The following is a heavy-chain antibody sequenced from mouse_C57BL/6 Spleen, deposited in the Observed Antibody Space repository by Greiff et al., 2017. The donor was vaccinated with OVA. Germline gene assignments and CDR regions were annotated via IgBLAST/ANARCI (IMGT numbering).Heavy chain of an antibody. CDR2: IYPGDGDT. J-gene: IGHJ2*01. V-gene: IGHV1-82*01. CDR1: GYAFSSSW. D-gene: IGHD2-3*01. Sequence: QVQLQQSGPELVKPGASVKISCKASGYAFSSSWMNWVKQRPGKGLEWIGRIYPGDGDTNYNGKFKGKATLTADKSSSTAYMQLSSLTSEDSAVYFCARCHDGFFFDYWGQGTTLTVSS. CDR3: ARCHDGFFFDY.